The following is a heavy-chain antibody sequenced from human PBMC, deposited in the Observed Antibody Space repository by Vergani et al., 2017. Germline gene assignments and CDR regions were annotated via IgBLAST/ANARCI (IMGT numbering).Heavy chain of an antibody. CDR2: INRDGRAT. CDR1: GFTFSSYW. V-gene: IGHV3-74*02. CDR3: VSVVPVAPR. Sequence: EVQLLESGGGLVQPGGSMRLSCAASGFTFSSYWMHWVRQVPGKGLVWVSSINRDGRATTYADSVRGRFTISRDNAKNTLYLQMNSLRAEDTAVYYCVSVVPVAPRWGQGTLVTVSS. D-gene: IGHD2-2*01. J-gene: IGHJ4*02.